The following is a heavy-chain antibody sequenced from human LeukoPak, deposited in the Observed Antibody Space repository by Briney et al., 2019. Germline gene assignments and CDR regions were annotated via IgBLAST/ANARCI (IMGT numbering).Heavy chain of an antibody. CDR2: ISYDTSNE. CDR3: ATTPRYGSGRYVDY. V-gene: IGHV3-30-3*01. D-gene: IGHD3-10*01. Sequence: GRSLRLSCAASGFTFSSYAMHWVRQAPGKGLEWVAVISYDTSNEYYADSVKGRFTISRDNSKNTLYLQMNSLRTEDTAVYYCATTPRYGSGRYVDYWGQGTLVTVSS. CDR1: GFTFSSYA. J-gene: IGHJ4*02.